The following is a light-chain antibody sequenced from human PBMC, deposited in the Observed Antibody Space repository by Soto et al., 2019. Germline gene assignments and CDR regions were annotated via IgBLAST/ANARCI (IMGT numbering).Light chain of an antibody. CDR3: GSYSGRSLLWI. Sequence: QSALTQPASVSGSPGQSITISCTGTSSDIGRYKYVSWYQQHPGKAPKVMIFEVSNRPSGVSDRFSGSKSGNTASLTISGLQADEEADDYCGSYSGRSLLWIFGGGTKLTVL. CDR1: SSDIGRYKY. V-gene: IGLV2-14*03. CDR2: EVS. J-gene: IGLJ3*02.